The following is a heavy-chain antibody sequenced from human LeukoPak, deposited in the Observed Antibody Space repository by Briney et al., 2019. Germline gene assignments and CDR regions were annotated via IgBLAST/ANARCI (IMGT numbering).Heavy chain of an antibody. D-gene: IGHD4-23*01. Sequence: PGGSLRLSCAASGFTFSDYYMSWIRQAPGKGLEWVSYISSSSSYTNYADSAKGRFTISRDNAKNSLYLQMNSLRAEDTAVYYCARDSRDYGGYFDYWGQGTLVTVSS. J-gene: IGHJ4*02. CDR2: ISSSSSYT. V-gene: IGHV3-11*05. CDR1: GFTFSDYY. CDR3: ARDSRDYGGYFDY.